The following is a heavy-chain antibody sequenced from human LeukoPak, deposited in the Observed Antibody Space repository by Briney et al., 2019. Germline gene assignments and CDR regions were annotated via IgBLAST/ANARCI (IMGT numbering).Heavy chain of an antibody. CDR1: GFTFSSYA. D-gene: IGHD2-21*02. CDR2: IVGSGGST. Sequence: GGSLRLSCAASGFTFSSYAMTWVRQAPGKGLEWVSSIVGSGGSTYYADSVMGRFTISRDNSKNTLFLQMNALRDEDTAVYYCAKAPPYCGGDCYSWYFDYWGQGTLVTVSS. J-gene: IGHJ4*02. CDR3: AKAPPYCGGDCYSWYFDY. V-gene: IGHV3-23*01.